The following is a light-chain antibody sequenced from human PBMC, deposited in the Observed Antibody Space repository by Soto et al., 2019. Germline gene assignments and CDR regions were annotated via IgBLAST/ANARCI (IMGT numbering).Light chain of an antibody. Sequence: QSVLTQPASVSGSPGQSITISCTGTSSDIDAYNHVSWYQQHPGKAPKLMIYDVSNRPSGISNRFSGSKSGNTASLTISGLQAEDEADYYCGSYTTSSNYVFGTGTKVTAL. CDR3: GSYTTSSNYV. CDR1: SSDIDAYNH. J-gene: IGLJ1*01. CDR2: DVS. V-gene: IGLV2-14*01.